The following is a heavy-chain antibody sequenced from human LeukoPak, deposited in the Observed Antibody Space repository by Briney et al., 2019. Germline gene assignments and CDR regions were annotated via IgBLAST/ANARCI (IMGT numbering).Heavy chain of an antibody. V-gene: IGHV1-69*01. CDR2: IIPIFGTA. CDR1: GGTFSSYA. Sequence: SVKVSCKASGGTFSSYAISWVRQAPGQGFEWMGGIIPIFGTANYAQKFQGRVTIAADESTSTAYMELSSLRSEDTAVYYCARRECGGDCYSFDYWGQGTLVTVSS. J-gene: IGHJ4*02. D-gene: IGHD2-21*02. CDR3: ARRECGGDCYSFDY.